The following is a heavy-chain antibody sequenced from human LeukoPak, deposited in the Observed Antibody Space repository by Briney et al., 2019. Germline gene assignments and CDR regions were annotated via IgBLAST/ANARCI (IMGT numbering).Heavy chain of an antibody. Sequence: TLSLTCTVSGGSISSGGYYWSWIRQHPGKGLEWIWYIYYSGSTYYNPSLKSRVTISVDTSKNQFSLKLSSVTAADTAVYYCAREPTVTVYDYYYGMDVWGQGTTVTVSS. V-gene: IGHV4-31*03. CDR2: IYYSGST. D-gene: IGHD4-17*01. CDR3: AREPTVTVYDYYYGMDV. CDR1: GGSISSGGYY. J-gene: IGHJ6*02.